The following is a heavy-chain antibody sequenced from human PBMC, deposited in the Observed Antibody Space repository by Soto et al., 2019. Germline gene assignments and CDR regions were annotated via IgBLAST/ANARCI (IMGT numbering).Heavy chain of an antibody. V-gene: IGHV1-69*01. CDR3: ARDSRNHNLARITICGVPGGWFDP. CDR1: GGTFSSYA. CDR2: IIPLFGTA. Sequence: QVQLVQSGAEVKKPGSSVKVSCKASGGTFSSYAISWVRQAPGQGLEWMGGIIPLFGTANYPQKSQGRVTITADESTSTAYMELSSLRSEDTAVYYCARDSRNHNLARITICGVPGGWFDPWGQGTLVTVSS. D-gene: IGHD3-3*01. J-gene: IGHJ5*02.